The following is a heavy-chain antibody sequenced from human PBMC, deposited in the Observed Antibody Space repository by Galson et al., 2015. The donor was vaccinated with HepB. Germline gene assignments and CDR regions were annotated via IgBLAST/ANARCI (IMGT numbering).Heavy chain of an antibody. D-gene: IGHD3/OR15-3a*01. CDR3: ARDQAVSRGRILMIYYYGMDV. CDR2: INWNGGSI. Sequence: SLRLSCAASGFSIDDYSMSWVRQAPGKGLEWVFGINWNGGSIGYADSVKGRFTISRDNAKNSLYLQMNSLRAEDTALYYCARDQAVSRGRILMIYYYGMDVWGQGTTVTVSS. CDR1: GFSIDDYS. V-gene: IGHV3-20*04. J-gene: IGHJ6*02.